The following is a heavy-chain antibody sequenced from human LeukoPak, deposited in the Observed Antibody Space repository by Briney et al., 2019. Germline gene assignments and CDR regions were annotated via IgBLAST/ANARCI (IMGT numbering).Heavy chain of an antibody. D-gene: IGHD1-14*01. CDR1: GFTFSSYA. V-gene: IGHV3-23*01. Sequence: QSGGSLRLSCAASGFTFSSYAMSWVRQAPGKGLEWVSAISGSGGSTYYADSVKGRFTISRDNAKNSLYLQMDSLRGEDTAVYFCARETGHYDALDIWGQGTMVTVSS. CDR3: ARETGHYDALDI. J-gene: IGHJ3*02. CDR2: ISGSGGST.